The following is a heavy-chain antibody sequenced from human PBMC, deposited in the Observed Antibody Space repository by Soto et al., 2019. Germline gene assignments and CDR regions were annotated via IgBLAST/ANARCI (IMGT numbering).Heavy chain of an antibody. Sequence: GGSLRLSCAASGFTFSSYAMSWVRQAPGKGLEWVSAISGSGGSTYYADSVKGRFTISRDNSKNTLHLQMNSLRAEDTAVYYCAKDLEQWLAYYYYGMDVWGQGTTVTVSS. D-gene: IGHD6-19*01. CDR3: AKDLEQWLAYYYYGMDV. CDR2: ISGSGGST. J-gene: IGHJ6*02. CDR1: GFTFSSYA. V-gene: IGHV3-23*01.